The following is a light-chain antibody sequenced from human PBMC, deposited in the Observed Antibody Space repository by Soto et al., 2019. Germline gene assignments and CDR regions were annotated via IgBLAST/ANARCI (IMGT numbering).Light chain of an antibody. Sequence: EIVMTQSPATLSLSPGERAALSCRASQSINSELAWYQQKPCQPPRLLIYGASTRATGVPARCTGSESGSEFTLTITGLESEDFAVYYCQQGHNWPLTFGQGTRLEI. V-gene: IGKV3-15*01. J-gene: IGKJ2*01. CDR3: QQGHNWPLT. CDR2: GAS. CDR1: QSINSE.